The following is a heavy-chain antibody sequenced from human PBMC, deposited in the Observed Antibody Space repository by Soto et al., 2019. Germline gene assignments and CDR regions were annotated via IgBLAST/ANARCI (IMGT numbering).Heavy chain of an antibody. Sequence: GGSLRLSCAASGFTFSCYSMNWVRQAPGKGLEWVSSISSSSSYIYYADSVKGRFTISRDNAKNSLYLQMNSLRAEDTAVYYCARDLVSSTSGYWFDPWGQGTLVTVSS. J-gene: IGHJ5*02. CDR3: ARDLVSSTSGYWFDP. CDR1: GFTFSCYS. CDR2: ISSSSSYI. V-gene: IGHV3-21*01. D-gene: IGHD2-2*01.